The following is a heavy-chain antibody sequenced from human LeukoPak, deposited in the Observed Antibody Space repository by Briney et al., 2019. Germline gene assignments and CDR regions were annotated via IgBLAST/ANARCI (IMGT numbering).Heavy chain of an antibody. CDR3: ARLGGNWNSPGRDY. V-gene: IGHV4-59*08. J-gene: IGHJ4*02. Sequence: PSETLSLTCSVSGGSINGYSWTWIRQPPGMRLEWVGHISYTGTTNYNPSLTTRVAISADTSKNQFSLKLTSVTAADTGMYFCARLGGNWNSPGRDYWGQGTLVTVSS. CDR1: GGSINGYS. CDR2: ISYTGTT. D-gene: IGHD3-10*01.